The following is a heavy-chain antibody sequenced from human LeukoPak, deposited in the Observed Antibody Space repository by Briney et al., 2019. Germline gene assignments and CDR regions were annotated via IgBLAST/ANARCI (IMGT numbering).Heavy chain of an antibody. CDR1: GYTFTGYY. Sequence: ASVKVSCTASGYTFTGYYMHWVRQAPGQGLEWMGWINPNSGGTNYAQKFQGRVTMTRDTSISTAYMELSRLRSDDTAVYYCARGWHYYDSSGYCLDYWGQGTLVTVSS. J-gene: IGHJ4*02. D-gene: IGHD3-22*01. V-gene: IGHV1-2*02. CDR3: ARGWHYYDSSGYCLDY. CDR2: INPNSGGT.